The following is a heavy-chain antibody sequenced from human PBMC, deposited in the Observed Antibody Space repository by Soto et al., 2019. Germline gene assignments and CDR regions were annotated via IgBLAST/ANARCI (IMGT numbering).Heavy chain of an antibody. V-gene: IGHV5-51*01. D-gene: IGHD3-22*01. CDR1: GYSFTSYW. Sequence: GESLKISCKGSGYSFTSYWIGWVRQMPGKGLEWMGIIYPGDSDTRYSPAFQGQVTISADKSISTAYLQWSGLKASDTAMYYCAIPEDYYDSSAFDYWGQGTLVTVSS. J-gene: IGHJ4*02. CDR2: IYPGDSDT. CDR3: AIPEDYYDSSAFDY.